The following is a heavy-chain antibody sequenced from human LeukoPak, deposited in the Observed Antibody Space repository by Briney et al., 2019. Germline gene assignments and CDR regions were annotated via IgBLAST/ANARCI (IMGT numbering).Heavy chain of an antibody. CDR2: ISPYNGNT. J-gene: IGHJ4*02. V-gene: IGHV1-18*01. CDR1: GYSFTSYG. CDR3: ARDYYGSGTETEY. D-gene: IGHD3-10*01. Sequence: ASVKVSCKGSGYSFTSYGIIWVRQAPGQGLEWVGWISPYNGNTSYAQKLQGRVTMTTDTSTSTAYMELRSLRSDDTAVYYCARDYYGSGTETEYWGQGTLVTVSS.